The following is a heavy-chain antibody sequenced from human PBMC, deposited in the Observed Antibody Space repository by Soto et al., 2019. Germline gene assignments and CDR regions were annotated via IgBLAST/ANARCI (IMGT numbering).Heavy chain of an antibody. Sequence: QVQLVESGGGVVQPGRSLRLSCAASGFTFSTSVMHWVRQGLGKGLEWVTGISNDGTRTHYADSVKGRFTTSRDNSKNILYLQIDSLTSEDTALYYCATEDYSSGYAGTFRHWGQGTLVTVTS. V-gene: IGHV3-30-3*01. CDR1: GFTFSTSV. D-gene: IGHD4-4*01. CDR2: ISNDGTRT. CDR3: ATEDYSSGYAGTFRH. J-gene: IGHJ1*01.